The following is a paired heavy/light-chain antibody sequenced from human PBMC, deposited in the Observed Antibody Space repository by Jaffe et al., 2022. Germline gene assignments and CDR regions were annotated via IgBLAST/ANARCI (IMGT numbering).Heavy chain of an antibody. V-gene: IGHV3-30*18. CDR2: ISHDGSHK. Sequence: QVQMVESGGGVVQPGRSLRLSCAASGFTFSRYGMHWVRQAPGKGLEWVALISHDGSHKYYADSAEGRFTISRDDSKNTVYLQLNSLRPEDTAVYYCANGHCGTNCYYLEYWGQGTLVTVSA. CDR1: GFTFSRYG. CDR3: ANGHCGTNCYYLEY. J-gene: IGHJ4*02. D-gene: IGHD2-8*01.
Light chain of an antibody. V-gene: IGKV1-39*01. CDR1: QNITYY. CDR3: QQKYSAPLT. J-gene: IGKJ4*01. CDR2: SAF. Sequence: DIQVTQSPSSLSASVGDRVTITCRASQNITYYLCWYQQKPGKAPKLLMSSAFSLQSGVPSRFSGTGSGTDFTLTISSLQPEDSAVYYCQQKYSAPLTFGGGTKVEIQ.